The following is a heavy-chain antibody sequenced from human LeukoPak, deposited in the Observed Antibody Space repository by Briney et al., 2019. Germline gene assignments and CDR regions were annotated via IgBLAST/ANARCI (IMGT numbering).Heavy chain of an antibody. CDR3: ARGIAAAGPPEY. V-gene: IGHV1-69*02. J-gene: IGHJ4*02. Sequence: SVKVSCKASGGTFSSYTISWVRQAPGQGLEWMGRIIPILGIANYAQKFQGRVTITADKSTSTGYMELSSLRSEDTAVYYCARGIAAAGPPEYWGQGTLVTVSS. CDR1: GGTFSSYT. D-gene: IGHD6-13*01. CDR2: IIPILGIA.